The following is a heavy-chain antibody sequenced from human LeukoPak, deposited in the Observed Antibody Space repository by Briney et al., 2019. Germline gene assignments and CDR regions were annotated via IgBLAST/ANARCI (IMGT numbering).Heavy chain of an antibody. J-gene: IGHJ4*02. CDR2: TSYGGGA. D-gene: IGHD3-10*01. CDR3: ARVGADGSGFLFDY. CDR1: GASVSRGGYY. V-gene: IGHV4-31*03. Sequence: SETLSLTCTVSGASVSRGGYYWSWIRQHPGKGLEWIGFTSYGGGAYYNPSLKSRVTISVDTSKNQFSLKLSSVTAADTAVYYCARVGADGSGFLFDYWGQGTLVTVSS.